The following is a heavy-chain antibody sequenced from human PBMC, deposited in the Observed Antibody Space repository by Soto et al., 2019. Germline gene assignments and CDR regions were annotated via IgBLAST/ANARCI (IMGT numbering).Heavy chain of an antibody. D-gene: IGHD5-18*01. Sequence: LSLTCTVSGGSISSGGYYWSWIRQHPGKGLEWIGYIYYSGSTYYNPSLKSRVTISVDTSKNQFSLKLSSVTAADTAVYYCAREGGHSSYGQENWFDPWGQGTLVTVSS. CDR3: AREGGHSSYGQENWFDP. V-gene: IGHV4-31*03. J-gene: IGHJ5*02. CDR2: IYYSGST. CDR1: GGSISSGGYY.